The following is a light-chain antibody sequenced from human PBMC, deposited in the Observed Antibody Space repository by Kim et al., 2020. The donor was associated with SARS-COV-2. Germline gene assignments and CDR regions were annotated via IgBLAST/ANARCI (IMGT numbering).Light chain of an antibody. J-gene: IGLJ2*01. CDR3: QAWVSSTVV. CDR2: QDT. V-gene: IGLV3-1*01. Sequence: VAPGLRASITCSGDKLGEDYVSWYHQKPGQSPDLVIDQDTKRPSGIPVRFSGSTSGNTATLTISGTQAMDDADYHCQAWVSSTVVFGGGTKLTVL. CDR1: KLGEDY.